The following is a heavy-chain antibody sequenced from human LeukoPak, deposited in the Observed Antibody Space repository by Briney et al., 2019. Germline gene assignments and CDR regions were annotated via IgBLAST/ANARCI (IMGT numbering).Heavy chain of an antibody. J-gene: IGHJ4*02. CDR3: ARVYYDILTGYYHFDY. V-gene: IGHV1-2*02. D-gene: IGHD3-9*01. CDR1: GYTFTGYY. CDR2: INPNSGGT. Sequence: ASVKVSCKASGYTFTGYYIHWVRQAPGQGLEWMGWINPNSGGTNYAQKFQGRVTMTRDTSISTAYMELSRLRSDDTAVYYCARVYYDILTGYYHFDYWGQGTLVTVSS.